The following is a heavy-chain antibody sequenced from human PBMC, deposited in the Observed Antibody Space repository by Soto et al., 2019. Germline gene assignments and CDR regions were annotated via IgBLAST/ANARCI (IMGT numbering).Heavy chain of an antibody. V-gene: IGHV3-13*01. CDR3: ARGAHTGSFLFDY. CDR1: GFTFDSYD. Sequence: EVQLVESGGGLVRPGGSLRLSCAASGFTFDSYDMHWVRQAAGKPLEWVSSIGTVGDTYYQDSVKGRFTFSRANGKSSLSLQMNSLRVEDTAIYFCARGAHTGSFLFDYWGQGILVAVSS. CDR2: IGTVGDT. D-gene: IGHD1-26*01. J-gene: IGHJ4*02.